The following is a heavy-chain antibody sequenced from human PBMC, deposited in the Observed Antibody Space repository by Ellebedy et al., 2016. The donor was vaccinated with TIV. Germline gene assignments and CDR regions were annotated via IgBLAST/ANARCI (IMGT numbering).Heavy chain of an antibody. V-gene: IGHV5-51*01. CDR2: IYPCDSDT. CDR1: GYSFNAFW. Sequence: GESLKISCKGSGYSFNAFWIGWVRQMPGKGLEWMGIIYPCDSDTRYSPSFQGQVTISVDKSITTAYLQWSSLEASDTAIYYCGRLSRATLVYAFDIWGPGTKVSVPS. CDR3: GRLSRATLVYAFDI. J-gene: IGHJ3*02. D-gene: IGHD4-23*01.